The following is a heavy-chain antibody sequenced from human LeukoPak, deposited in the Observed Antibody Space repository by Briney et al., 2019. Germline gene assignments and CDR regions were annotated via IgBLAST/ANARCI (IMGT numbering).Heavy chain of an antibody. D-gene: IGHD3-16*01. CDR2: ISSSGSPI. V-gene: IGHV3-48*03. J-gene: IGHJ4*02. Sequence: GGSLRLSCAASGFTFSSYEMNWVRQAPGKGLEWVSYISSSGSPIYYADSVKGRFTISRDNAKNSLFLQMNSLRAEDTAVYFCARRSAGWGDFDYWGQGTLVTVSS. CDR3: ARRSAGWGDFDY. CDR1: GFTFSSYE.